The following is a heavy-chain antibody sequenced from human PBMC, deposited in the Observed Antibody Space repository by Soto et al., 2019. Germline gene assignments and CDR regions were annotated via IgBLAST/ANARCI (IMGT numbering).Heavy chain of an antibody. D-gene: IGHD1-7*01. CDR1: VGSISSSSW. Sequence: SETLSLTCAFSVGSISSSSWCTWVRQSPGKGLEWIGEIFESGATNYNPSLKSRLTMSVDKSKNQFSLNLSSLTAADTAVYFCTTSHAGELNNWGQGTLVTVSS. CDR3: TTSHAGELNN. J-gene: IGHJ4*02. CDR2: IFESGAT. V-gene: IGHV4-4*02.